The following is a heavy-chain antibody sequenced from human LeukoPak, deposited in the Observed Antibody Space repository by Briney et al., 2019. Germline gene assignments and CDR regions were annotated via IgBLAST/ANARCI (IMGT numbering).Heavy chain of an antibody. V-gene: IGHV1-2*02. Sequence: ASAKVSCKASGYTFTGYYMHWVRQAPGQGLEWMGWINPNSGGTNYAQKFQGRVTMTRDTSISTAYMELSGLRSDDTAVYYCARDRYYDSSGYTFDYWGQGTLVTVSS. CDR3: ARDRYYDSSGYTFDY. J-gene: IGHJ4*02. CDR1: GYTFTGYY. CDR2: INPNSGGT. D-gene: IGHD3-22*01.